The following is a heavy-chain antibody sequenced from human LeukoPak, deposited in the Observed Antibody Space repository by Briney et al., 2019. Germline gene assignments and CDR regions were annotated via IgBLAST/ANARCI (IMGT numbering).Heavy chain of an antibody. Sequence: GGSLRLSCAASGFTFSSYAMHWVRQAPGKGLEWVAVISYDGSNKYYADSVKGRFTISRDNSKNTLYLQMNSLRAEDTAVYYCARDGYLGSLEWLLGYFDYWGQGTLVTVS. D-gene: IGHD3-3*01. J-gene: IGHJ4*02. CDR2: ISYDGSNK. CDR3: ARDGYLGSLEWLLGYFDY. V-gene: IGHV3-30*01. CDR1: GFTFSSYA.